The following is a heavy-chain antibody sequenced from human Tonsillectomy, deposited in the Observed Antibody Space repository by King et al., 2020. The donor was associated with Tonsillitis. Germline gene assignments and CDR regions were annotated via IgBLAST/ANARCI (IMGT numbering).Heavy chain of an antibody. CDR2: LSGSGGST. J-gene: IGHJ4*02. D-gene: IGHD2-2*01. CDR1: GFTFSSYA. CDR3: AKDVDVVPAAMNDYFDY. Sequence: VQLVESGGGLVRPGGSLRLSCAASGFTFSSYAMSWVRQAPGKGLEGVSGLSGSGGSTFYADSVKGRFTISRDNSKNMLFLQMNSLRAEDAAVYYCAKDVDVVPAAMNDYFDYWGQGTLVTVSS. V-gene: IGHV3-23*04.